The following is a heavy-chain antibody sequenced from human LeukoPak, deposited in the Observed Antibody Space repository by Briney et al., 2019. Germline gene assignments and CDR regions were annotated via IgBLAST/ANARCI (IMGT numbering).Heavy chain of an antibody. CDR3: TSKKDGYNPEESGERAFDI. V-gene: IGHV3-73*01. Sequence: PGGSLRLPCAASGFTFSGSAMHWVRQASGKGLEWVGRIRSKANSYATAYAASVKGRFTISRDDSKNTAYLQMNSLKTEDTAVYYCTSKKDGYNPEESGERAFDIWGQGTMVTVSS. CDR1: GFTFSGSA. CDR2: IRSKANSYAT. J-gene: IGHJ3*02. D-gene: IGHD5-24*01.